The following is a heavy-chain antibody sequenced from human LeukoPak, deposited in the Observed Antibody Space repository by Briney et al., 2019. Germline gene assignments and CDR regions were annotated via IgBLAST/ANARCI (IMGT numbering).Heavy chain of an antibody. CDR2: IIGSGGRT. V-gene: IGHV3-23*01. D-gene: IGHD3-10*02. CDR3: AKASSDSSGCSYY. Sequence: GGSLRLSCATSGFTFSSYTMTWVCQAPGKGLEWVSTIIGSGGRTYNADSVKGRFTISRDNSKNTLYLQMNSLRAEDTAVYYCAKASSDSSGCSYYWGQGTLVTVSS. CDR1: GFTFSSYT. J-gene: IGHJ4*02.